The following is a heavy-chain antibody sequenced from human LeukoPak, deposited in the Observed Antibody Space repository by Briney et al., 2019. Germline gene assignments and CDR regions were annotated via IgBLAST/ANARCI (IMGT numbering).Heavy chain of an antibody. CDR3: ARGARPYSSGWYFNY. Sequence: ASVKVSCKASGGTFSSYAISWVRQAPGQGLEWMGGIIPIFGTANYAQKFQGRVTITADESTSTAYMELSSLRSEDTAVYCCARGARPYSSGWYFNYWGQGTLVTVSS. D-gene: IGHD6-19*01. CDR2: IIPIFGTA. J-gene: IGHJ4*02. V-gene: IGHV1-69*01. CDR1: GGTFSSYA.